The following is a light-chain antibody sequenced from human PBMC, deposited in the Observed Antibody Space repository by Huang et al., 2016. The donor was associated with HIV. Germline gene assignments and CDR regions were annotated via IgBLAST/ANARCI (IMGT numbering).Light chain of an antibody. CDR3: QHRSTGV. V-gene: IGKV3-11*01. Sequence: EIVLTQFPATLSLSPGERATLSCRASQSVSSFLAWYQQNPAQGPRLLVYDISNLDTSIPGRFSGGGSGTDFTLTISSLEPEDFAFYYCQHRSTGVFGGGTKVEIK. J-gene: IGKJ4*01. CDR2: DIS. CDR1: QSVSSF.